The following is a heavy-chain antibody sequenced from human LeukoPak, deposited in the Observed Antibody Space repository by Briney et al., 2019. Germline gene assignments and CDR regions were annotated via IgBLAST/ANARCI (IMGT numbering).Heavy chain of an antibody. J-gene: IGHJ4*02. CDR2: IKQDGSEK. CDR3: ARVAIVGATTQFDY. Sequence: GGFLRLSCAASGFTFSSYWMSWVRQAPGKGLEWVANIKQDGSEKYYVDSVKGRFTISRDNAKNSLYLQMNSLRAEDTAVYYCARVAIVGATTQFDYWGQGTLVTVSS. V-gene: IGHV3-7*01. D-gene: IGHD1-26*01. CDR1: GFTFSSYW.